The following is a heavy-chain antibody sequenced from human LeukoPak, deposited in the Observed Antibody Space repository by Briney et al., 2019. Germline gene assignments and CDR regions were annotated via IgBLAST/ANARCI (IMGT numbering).Heavy chain of an antibody. CDR3: ARWDYDILTGYYGSDY. V-gene: IGHV1-2*02. CDR1: GYTFPGYY. D-gene: IGHD3-9*01. CDR2: INPNSGGT. J-gene: IGHJ4*02. Sequence: ASVKVSCKASGYTFPGYYMHWVRQAPGQGLEWMGWINPNSGGTNYAQKFQGRVTMTRDTSISTAYMELSRLRSDDTAVYYCARWDYDILTGYYGSDYWGQGTLVTVSS.